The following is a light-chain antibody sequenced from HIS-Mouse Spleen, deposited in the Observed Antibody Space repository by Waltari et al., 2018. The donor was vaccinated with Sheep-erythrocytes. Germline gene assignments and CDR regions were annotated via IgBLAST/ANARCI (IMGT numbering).Light chain of an antibody. Sequence: QSALTQPRSVSGSPGQSVTISCTGTSSDVGGYNYVSWYQQHPGKAPKLMIYDVSKRPSGVPDRFSGSHSGNTASLTISGLQAEDEADYYCCSYAGSYNHVFATGTKVTVL. CDR2: DVS. CDR3: CSYAGSYNHV. CDR1: SSDVGGYNY. J-gene: IGLJ1*01. V-gene: IGLV2-11*01.